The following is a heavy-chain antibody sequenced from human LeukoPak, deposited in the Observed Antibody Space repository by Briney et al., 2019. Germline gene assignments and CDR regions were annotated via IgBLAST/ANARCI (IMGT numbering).Heavy chain of an antibody. CDR1: GGSFSGYY. CDR2: INHSGST. Sequence: SETLSLTCAVYGGSFSGYYWSWIRQPPGKGLEWIGEINHSGSTNYNPSLKSRVTISVDTSKNQFSLKLSSVTAADTAVYYCARGDYSSSWSVYYYYYYGMDVWGQGTTVTVSS. CDR3: ARGDYSSSWSVYYYYYYGMDV. V-gene: IGHV4-34*01. D-gene: IGHD6-13*01. J-gene: IGHJ6*02.